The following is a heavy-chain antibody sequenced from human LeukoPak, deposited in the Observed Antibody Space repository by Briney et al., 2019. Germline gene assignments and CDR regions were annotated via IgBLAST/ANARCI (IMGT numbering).Heavy chain of an antibody. CDR1: GFTFSSYS. CDR2: ISSSSSYI. J-gene: IGHJ4*02. V-gene: IGHV3-21*01. D-gene: IGHD2/OR15-2a*01. CDR3: ARDGFRAKFDY. Sequence: GGSLRLSCAASGFTFSSYSMNWVRQAPGKGLEWVTSISSSSSYIYYADSVKGRFTISRDNAKNSLYLQMNSLRAEDTAVYYCARDGFRAKFDYWGQGTLVTVSS.